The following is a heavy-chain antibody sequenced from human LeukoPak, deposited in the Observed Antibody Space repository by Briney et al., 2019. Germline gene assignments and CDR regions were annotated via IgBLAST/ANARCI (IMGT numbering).Heavy chain of an antibody. J-gene: IGHJ6*02. CDR3: AKDSPDTAMGYYYYYGMDV. D-gene: IGHD5-18*01. CDR2: ISGSGVST. CDR1: GFTFSSYA. Sequence: PGGSLRLSCAASGFTFSSYAMSWVRQAPGKGLEWVSAISGSGVSTYYADSVKGRFTISRDNSKNTLYLQMNSLRAEDTAVYYCAKDSPDTAMGYYYYYGMDVWGQGTTVTVSS. V-gene: IGHV3-23*01.